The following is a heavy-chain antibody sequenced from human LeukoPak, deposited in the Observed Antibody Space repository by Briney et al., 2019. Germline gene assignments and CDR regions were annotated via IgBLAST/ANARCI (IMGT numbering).Heavy chain of an antibody. CDR1: GFTFSDYY. Sequence: GGSLRLSCAASGFTFSDYYMSWLRQAPGKGLEWVSYISSSGSTIYYADSVKGRFTISRDNAKNSLYLQMNSLRAEDTAVYYCARGQVGYCSSTSCPWDYYYYMDVWGKGTTVTVSS. CDR3: ARGQVGYCSSTSCPWDYYYYMDV. V-gene: IGHV3-11*04. D-gene: IGHD2-2*01. J-gene: IGHJ6*03. CDR2: ISSSGSTI.